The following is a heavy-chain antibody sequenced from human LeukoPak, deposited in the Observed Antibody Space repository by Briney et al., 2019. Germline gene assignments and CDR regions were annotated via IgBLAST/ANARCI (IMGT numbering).Heavy chain of an antibody. J-gene: IGHJ6*03. CDR2: ISGSGGST. D-gene: IGHD6-13*01. CDR3: AKGAAAAGIHYYYYMDV. Sequence: GGSLRLSCAASGFTFSSYAMSWVRQAPGKGLEWVSAISGSGGSTYYADSVKGRFTISRDNSKNTLYLQMNSLRAEDTAVYYCAKGAAAAGIHYYYYMDVWGKGTTVTVSS. CDR1: GFTFSSYA. V-gene: IGHV3-23*01.